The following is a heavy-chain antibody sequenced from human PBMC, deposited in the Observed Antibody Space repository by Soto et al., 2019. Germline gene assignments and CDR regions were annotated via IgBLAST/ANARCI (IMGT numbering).Heavy chain of an antibody. CDR1: GYTFTNYE. CDR3: AVRGPYSYYFDY. J-gene: IGHJ4*02. V-gene: IGHV1-8*01. Sequence: QVQLVQSGAEVKKPGASVKVSCKASGYTFTNYEINWVRQATGQGLEWMGRVNPNSGNTGYAQKFQGRVTMTRNTSIRTAYMGLSSLRSEDTAVYYCAVRGPYSYYFDYWGQGTLVTVSS. D-gene: IGHD2-21*01. CDR2: VNPNSGNT.